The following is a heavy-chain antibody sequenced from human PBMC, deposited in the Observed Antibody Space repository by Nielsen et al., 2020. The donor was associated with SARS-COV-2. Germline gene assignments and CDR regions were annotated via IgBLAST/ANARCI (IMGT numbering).Heavy chain of an antibody. D-gene: IGHD5-12*01. CDR3: ARVGGYSGYDFYYYYYGMDV. V-gene: IGHV4-59*11. CDR2: IYNRGST. Sequence: WETMSLTCTVSGGSIRSHYWSWNRQPTGKGLEWIGYIYNRGSTNYNPSLKRRVTISVDTSKNQFTLKLSSVTAADTAVYYCARVGGYSGYDFYYYYYGMDVWGQGTTVTVSS. CDR1: GGSIRSHY. J-gene: IGHJ6*02.